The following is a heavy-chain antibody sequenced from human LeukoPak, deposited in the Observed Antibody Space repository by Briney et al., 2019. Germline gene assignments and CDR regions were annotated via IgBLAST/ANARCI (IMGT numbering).Heavy chain of an antibody. J-gene: IGHJ6*02. Sequence: ASVKVSCKASGYTFTGYYMHWVRHAPGQGLEWMGWINPNTGVTNYAQRFQGRVTLTRDTSIITAYMELTRLRSDDTAMYYCARDRTTVTTGYYGMDVWGQGTTLTVSS. CDR2: INPNTGVT. D-gene: IGHD4-17*01. CDR3: ARDRTTVTTGYYGMDV. CDR1: GYTFTGYY. V-gene: IGHV1-2*02.